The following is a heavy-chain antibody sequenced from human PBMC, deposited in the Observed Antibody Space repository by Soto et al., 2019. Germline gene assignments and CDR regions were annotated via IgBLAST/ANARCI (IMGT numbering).Heavy chain of an antibody. V-gene: IGHV3-33*01. Sequence: QVQLVESGGGVVQPGRSLRLSCAASGFTFSSYGMHWVRQAPGKGLEWVAVIWYDGSNKYYADSVKGRFTISRDNSKNTLYLQMNSLRAEDTAVYYCARESHYRDIVATYCDYWGQGTLVTVSS. CDR1: GFTFSSYG. CDR2: IWYDGSNK. CDR3: ARESHYRDIVATYCDY. J-gene: IGHJ4*02. D-gene: IGHD5-12*01.